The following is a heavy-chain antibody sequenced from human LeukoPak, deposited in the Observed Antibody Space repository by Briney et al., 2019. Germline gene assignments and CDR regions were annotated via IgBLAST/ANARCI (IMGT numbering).Heavy chain of an antibody. CDR1: GFIFSGNW. Sequence: GGSLRLSCAASGFIFSGNWVHWVRQAPGKGLVWVPGIHSDGPTTRYADSVEGRFTISRDNAEKTVYLQMTSLRAEDTAIYYCATELATPFWGQGTLVTVSS. D-gene: IGHD1-1*01. J-gene: IGHJ4*02. CDR3: ATELATPF. CDR2: IHSDGPTT. V-gene: IGHV3-74*01.